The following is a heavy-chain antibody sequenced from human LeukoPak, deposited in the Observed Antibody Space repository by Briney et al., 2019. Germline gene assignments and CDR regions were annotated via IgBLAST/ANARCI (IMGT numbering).Heavy chain of an antibody. CDR1: GGSISSYY. CDR2: IYYSGST. CDR3: ATGNYGSGRYFDY. Sequence: PSETLSLTCTVSGGSISSYYWSWIRQPPGKGLEWIGYIYYSGSTNHNPSLKSRVTISVDTSKNQFSLKLSSVTAANTAVYYCATGNYGSGRYFDYWGQGTLVTVSS. J-gene: IGHJ4*02. V-gene: IGHV4-59*08. D-gene: IGHD3-10*01.